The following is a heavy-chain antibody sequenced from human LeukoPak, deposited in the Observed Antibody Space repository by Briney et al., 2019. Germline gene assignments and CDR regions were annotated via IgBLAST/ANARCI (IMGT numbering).Heavy chain of an antibody. CDR1: GYTFTSYD. J-gene: IGHJ1*01. CDR3: ARGLLYSSSFRYFQH. V-gene: IGHV1-8*01. D-gene: IGHD6-13*01. Sequence: ASVKVSCEASGYTFTSYDINWVRQATGQGLEWMGWMNPNSGNTGYAQKFQGRVTMTRNTSISTAYMELSSLRSEDTAVYYCARGLLYSSSFRYFQHWGQGTLVTVSS. CDR2: MNPNSGNT.